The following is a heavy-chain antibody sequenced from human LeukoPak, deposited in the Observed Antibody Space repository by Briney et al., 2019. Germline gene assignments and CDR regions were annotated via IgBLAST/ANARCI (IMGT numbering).Heavy chain of an antibody. Sequence: PGRSLRLSCAASGFIFSNYAMHWVRQAPGKGLEWVAVISYDGSNKYYADSVKGRFTISRDNSKNTLYLQMNSLRVEDTALYYCARAGQYTGYVGFDYWGQGVLVTVSS. V-gene: IGHV3-30-3*01. J-gene: IGHJ4*02. CDR1: GFIFSNYA. CDR2: ISYDGSNK. D-gene: IGHD5-12*01. CDR3: ARAGQYTGYVGFDY.